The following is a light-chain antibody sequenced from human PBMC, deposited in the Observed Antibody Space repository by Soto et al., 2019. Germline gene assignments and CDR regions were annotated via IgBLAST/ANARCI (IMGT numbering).Light chain of an antibody. CDR2: EVN. V-gene: IGLV2-14*01. Sequence: QSALTQSASVSGSPGQSITISCTGSSSDVGGHNYVSWYQHHPGKAPKLMIYEVNNRPSGVSNRFSGSKSDNTASLTISGLQAEDEADYYCTSYAGRNIPGVFGGGTKLTVL. J-gene: IGLJ3*02. CDR3: TSYAGRNIPGV. CDR1: SSDVGGHNY.